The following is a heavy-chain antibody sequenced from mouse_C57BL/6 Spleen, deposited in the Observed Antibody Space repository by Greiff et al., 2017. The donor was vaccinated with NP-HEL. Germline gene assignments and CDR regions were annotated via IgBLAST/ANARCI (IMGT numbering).Heavy chain of an antibody. CDR2: INPNNGGT. CDR3: ATYGYDGYAMDY. CDR1: GYTFTDYY. V-gene: IGHV1-26*01. Sequence: VQLQQSGPELVKPGASVKISCKASGYTFTDYYMNWVKQSHGKSLEWIGDINPNNGGTSYNQKFKGKATLTVDKSSSTAYMELRSLTSEDSAVYYCATYGYDGYAMDYWGQGTSVTVSS. D-gene: IGHD2-2*01. J-gene: IGHJ4*01.